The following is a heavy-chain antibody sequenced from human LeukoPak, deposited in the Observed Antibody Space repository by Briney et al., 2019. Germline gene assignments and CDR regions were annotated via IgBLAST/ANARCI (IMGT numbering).Heavy chain of an antibody. Sequence: GGSLRLSCAASGFTFSSYTMSWVRQAPGKGLEWVSAISGSGGSTYYADSVKGRFTISRDNSKNTLYLQMNSLRAEDTAVYYCARGSSSWYGRVNDYWGQGTLVTVSS. CDR2: ISGSGGST. D-gene: IGHD6-13*01. V-gene: IGHV3-23*01. CDR3: ARGSSSWYGRVNDY. J-gene: IGHJ4*02. CDR1: GFTFSSYT.